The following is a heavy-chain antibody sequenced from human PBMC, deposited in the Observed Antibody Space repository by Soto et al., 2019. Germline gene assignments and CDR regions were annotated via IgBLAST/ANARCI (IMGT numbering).Heavy chain of an antibody. CDR3: TTDLITILGGMDV. Sequence: EVQLVESGGGLVKPGGSLRLSCAASGFTFSNAWMNWVRQAPGKGLEWVGRIKSKTDGGTTDYAAPVKGRFAISRDDSKNTLYLQMNSLKTEDTAVYYCTTDLITILGGMDVWGQGTTVTVSS. V-gene: IGHV3-15*07. J-gene: IGHJ6*02. D-gene: IGHD3-3*01. CDR1: GFTFSNAW. CDR2: IKSKTDGGTT.